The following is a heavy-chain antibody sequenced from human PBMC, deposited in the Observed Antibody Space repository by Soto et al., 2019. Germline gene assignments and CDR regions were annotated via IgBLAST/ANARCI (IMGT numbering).Heavy chain of an antibody. J-gene: IGHJ6*02. CDR2: ISGSGGST. CDR3: AKGLRFLEWLSSDYYYGMDV. D-gene: IGHD3-3*01. CDR1: GFTFSSYA. Sequence: HPGGSLRLSCAASGFTFSSYAMSWVRQAPGKGLEWVSAISGSGGSTYYADSVKGRFTISRDNSKNTLYLQMNSLRAEDTAVYYCAKGLRFLEWLSSDYYYGMDVWGQGTTVTVS. V-gene: IGHV3-23*01.